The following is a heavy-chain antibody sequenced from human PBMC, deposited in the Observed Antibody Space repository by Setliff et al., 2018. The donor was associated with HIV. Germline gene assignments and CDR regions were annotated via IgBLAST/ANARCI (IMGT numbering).Heavy chain of an antibody. CDR3: ARETEVKGYYDSSGSWGLGY. J-gene: IGHJ4*02. CDR2: IIPIFGAE. D-gene: IGHD3-22*01. CDR1: GGTFSNYA. Sequence: SVKVSCRASGGTFSNYAISWVRQAPGQGLEWMGGIIPIFGAEKYAQKFQGRVTITADESTSIAYMELSSLRSEDTAVYYCARETEVKGYYDSSGSWGLGYWGQGTLVTVSS. V-gene: IGHV1-69*13.